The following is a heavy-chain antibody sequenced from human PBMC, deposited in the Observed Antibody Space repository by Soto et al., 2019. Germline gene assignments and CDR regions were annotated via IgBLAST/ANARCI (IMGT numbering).Heavy chain of an antibody. CDR2: ISSSSSYI. J-gene: IGHJ4*02. CDR3: ARAYYDFWSGYYRGYFDY. V-gene: IGHV3-21*01. Sequence: SLRLSCAASGFTFSSYSMNWVRQAPGKGLEWVSSISSSSSYIYYADSVKGRFTISRDNAKNSLYLQMNSLRAEDTAVYYCARAYYDFWSGYYRGYFDYWGQGTLVTVS. CDR1: GFTFSSYS. D-gene: IGHD3-3*01.